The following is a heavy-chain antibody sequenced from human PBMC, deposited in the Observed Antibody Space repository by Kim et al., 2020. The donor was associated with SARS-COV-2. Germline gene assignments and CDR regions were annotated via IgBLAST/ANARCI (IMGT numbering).Heavy chain of an antibody. D-gene: IGHD3-9*01. CDR3: SIGLGLTDMDV. Sequence: GGSLRLSCVGSGLTFDTFNSGWMNWVRQAPGKGLEWIGRIKGKDLGETRDYATPVKGRFTMSRDDSKNILYLEMNSLKTEDTAVYYCSIGLGLTDMDVWGQGTTVTVSS. CDR1: GLTFDTFNSGW. J-gene: IGHJ6*02. V-gene: IGHV3-15*01. CDR2: IKGKDLGETR.